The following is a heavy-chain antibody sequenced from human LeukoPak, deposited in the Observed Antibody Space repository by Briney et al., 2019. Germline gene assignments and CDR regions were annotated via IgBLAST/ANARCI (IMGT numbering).Heavy chain of an antibody. CDR2: IIPIFGTA. Sequence: SVKVSCKASGGTFSSYAISWVRQAPGQGLEWMGGIIPIFGTANYAQKFQGRVTITADESTSTAYMELSSLRSEDTVVYYCATYGDYRGVPWGQGTLVTVSS. CDR1: GGTFSSYA. CDR3: ATYGDYRGVP. D-gene: IGHD4-17*01. J-gene: IGHJ5*02. V-gene: IGHV1-69*13.